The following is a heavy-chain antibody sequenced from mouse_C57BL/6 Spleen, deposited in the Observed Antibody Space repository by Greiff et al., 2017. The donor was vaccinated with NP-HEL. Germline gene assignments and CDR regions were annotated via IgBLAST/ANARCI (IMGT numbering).Heavy chain of an antibody. CDR1: GYAFTNYL. Sequence: QVQLQQSGAELVRPGTSVKVSCKASGYAFTNYLIEWVKQRPGQGLEWIGVINPGSGGTNYNEKFKGKATLTADKSSSTAYMQLSSLTSEDSAVYFCARTPYYYGSSERDYWGQGTTLTVSS. CDR3: ARTPYYYGSSERDY. CDR2: INPGSGGT. J-gene: IGHJ2*01. V-gene: IGHV1-54*01. D-gene: IGHD1-1*01.